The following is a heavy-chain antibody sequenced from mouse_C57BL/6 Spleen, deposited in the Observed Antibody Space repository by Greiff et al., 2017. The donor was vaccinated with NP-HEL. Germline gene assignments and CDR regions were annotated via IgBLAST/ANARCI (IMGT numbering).Heavy chain of an antibody. J-gene: IGHJ1*03. CDR2: IDPNSGGT. D-gene: IGHD2-4*01. Sequence: QVHVKQPGAELVKPGASVKLSCKASGYTFTSYWMHWVKQRPGRGLEWIGRIDPNSGGTKYNEKFKSKATLTVDKPSSTAYMQLSSLTSEDSAVYYCATVYYDYDGWYFDVWGTGTTVTVSS. CDR3: ATVYYDYDGWYFDV. CDR1: GYTFTSYW. V-gene: IGHV1-72*01.